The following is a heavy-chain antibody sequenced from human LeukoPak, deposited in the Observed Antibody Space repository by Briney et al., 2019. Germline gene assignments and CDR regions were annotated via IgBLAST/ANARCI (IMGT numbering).Heavy chain of an antibody. CDR2: IYSGGST. D-gene: IGHD4-17*01. Sequence: GGSLRLSCAASGFTVSSNYISWVRQAPGKGLEWVSVIYSGGSTYYADSVKGRFTISRDNSKNTLYLQMNSLRAEDTAVYYCAKDRSDYDAFDVWGQGTMVTVSS. CDR1: GFTVSSNY. CDR3: AKDRSDYDAFDV. V-gene: IGHV3-53*01. J-gene: IGHJ3*01.